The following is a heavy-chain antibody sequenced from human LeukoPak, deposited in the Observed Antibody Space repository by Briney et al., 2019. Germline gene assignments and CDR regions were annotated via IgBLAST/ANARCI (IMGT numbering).Heavy chain of an antibody. V-gene: IGHV4-4*07. CDR3: AREYQLLLGRFDP. D-gene: IGHD2-2*01. Sequence: KPSETLSLTCTVSGDSISTYFWSWIRQPAGKGLEWIGRVYPSGTTKYNFSLKSRVTMSVDTSENHFSLKLISVTAADTAVYYCAREYQLLLGRFDPWGQGTLVTVSS. CDR1: GDSISTYF. CDR2: VYPSGTT. J-gene: IGHJ5*02.